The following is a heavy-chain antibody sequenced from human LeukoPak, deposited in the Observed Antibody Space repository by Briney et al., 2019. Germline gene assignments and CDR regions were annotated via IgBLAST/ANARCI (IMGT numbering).Heavy chain of an antibody. J-gene: IGHJ4*02. D-gene: IGHD6-19*01. CDR3: AKIPDSSGWYEFDF. CDR1: GFTFSSYG. CDR2: IWYDGSNK. Sequence: GGSLRLSCAASGFTFSSYGMHWVRQAPGKGLEWVAVIWYDGSNKYYADSVKGRFTISRGNSKNTLYLQLNSLRADDTAVYYCAKIPDSSGWYEFDFWGQGTLVTVSS. V-gene: IGHV3-33*06.